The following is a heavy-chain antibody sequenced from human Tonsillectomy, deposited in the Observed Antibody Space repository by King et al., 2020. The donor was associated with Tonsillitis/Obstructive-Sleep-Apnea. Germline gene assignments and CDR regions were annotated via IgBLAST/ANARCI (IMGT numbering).Heavy chain of an antibody. J-gene: IGHJ6*02. CDR2: IAYDGSNK. V-gene: IGHV3-30*04. CDR1: GFTFSSYA. Sequence: VQLVESGGGVVQPGRSLRLSCAASGFTFSSYAMHWVRQAPGKGLEWVAVIAYDGSNKYYADSVKGRFTISRDNSKNTLYMQMNSLRAEDTAVYYCARDNHCSSTSCYISYYYYYYYMDVWGQGTTVTVSS. CDR3: ARDNHCSSTSCYISYYYYYYYMDV. D-gene: IGHD2-2*01.